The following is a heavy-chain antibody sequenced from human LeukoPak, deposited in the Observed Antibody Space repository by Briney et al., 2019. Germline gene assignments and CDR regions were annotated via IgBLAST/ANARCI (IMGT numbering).Heavy chain of an antibody. CDR1: GFTFSSYA. D-gene: IGHD3-22*01. CDR2: ISYDGSNK. Sequence: GGSLRLSCAASGFTFSSYAMHWVRQAPGKGLEWVAVISYDGSNKYYADSVKGRFTISRDNSKNTLYLQMNSLRAEDTAVYYCARSVYYYDSSGYIGADDAFDIRGQGTMVTVSS. CDR3: ARSVYYYDSSGYIGADDAFDI. J-gene: IGHJ3*02. V-gene: IGHV3-30-3*01.